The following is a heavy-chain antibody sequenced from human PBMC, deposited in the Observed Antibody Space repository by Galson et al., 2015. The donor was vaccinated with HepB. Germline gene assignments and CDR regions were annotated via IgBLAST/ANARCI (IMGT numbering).Heavy chain of an antibody. Sequence: SVKVSCKAPGGSFSNNGVSWVRQAPGQGLEWMGGVIPLFGDASYAQRFQGRVTITADESTTTAYMELNNLTSEDTAVYYCASEGAMGNWFDPWGQGTLVTVST. V-gene: IGHV1-69*13. CDR3: ASEGAMGNWFDP. CDR2: VIPLFGDA. J-gene: IGHJ5*02. CDR1: GGSFSNNG. D-gene: IGHD5-18*01.